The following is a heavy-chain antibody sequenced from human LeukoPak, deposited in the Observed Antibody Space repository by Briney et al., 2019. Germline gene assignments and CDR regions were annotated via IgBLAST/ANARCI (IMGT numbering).Heavy chain of an antibody. CDR3: ARSGYYDLDY. V-gene: IGHV4-4*02. CDR1: GGSISSNNW. D-gene: IGHD3-22*01. Sequence: SGTLSLTCAVSGGSISSNNWWSWVRQAPGKGLEWIGEIYRSGSTNYNPSLKSRATISLDKSKNQLSLKLSSVTAADTAVYYCARSGYYDLDYWGQGTLVTVSS. CDR2: IYRSGST. J-gene: IGHJ4*02.